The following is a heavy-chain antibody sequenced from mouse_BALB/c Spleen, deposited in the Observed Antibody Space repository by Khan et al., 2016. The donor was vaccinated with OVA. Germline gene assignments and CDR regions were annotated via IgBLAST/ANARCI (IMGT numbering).Heavy chain of an antibody. V-gene: IGHV3-2*02. CDR1: GYSITSDYA. Sequence: EVKLLESGPGLLKPSQSLSLTCTVTGYSITSDYAWNLIRQLPGNKLEWMAFIAYSGSTNYNPSLSSRISITRDTSKNQFFLQLTSVTTEDTASFYCANGRLLLRYPDYFDYWGQGTTLTVSS. CDR2: IAYSGST. CDR3: ANGRLLLRYPDYFDY. D-gene: IGHD1-1*01. J-gene: IGHJ2*01.